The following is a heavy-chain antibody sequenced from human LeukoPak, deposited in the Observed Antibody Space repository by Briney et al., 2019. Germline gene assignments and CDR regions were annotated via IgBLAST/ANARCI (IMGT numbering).Heavy chain of an antibody. CDR3: ARDHRRYNWNDVGHAFDL. V-gene: IGHV4-59*01. CDR2: IYYSGST. J-gene: IGHJ3*01. CDR1: GGSISSYY. Sequence: SETLSLTCTVSGGSISSYYWSWIRQPPGKGLEWIGYIYYSGSTNYNPSLKSRVTISVDTSKNQFSLKLSSVTAADTAVYYCARDHRRYNWNDVGHAFDLWGQGTMVTVSS. D-gene: IGHD1-20*01.